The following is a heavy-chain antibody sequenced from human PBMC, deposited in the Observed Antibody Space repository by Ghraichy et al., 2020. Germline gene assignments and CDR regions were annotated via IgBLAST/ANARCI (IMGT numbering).Heavy chain of an antibody. V-gene: IGHV1-69*06. J-gene: IGHJ4*02. Sequence: SVKVSCKASGGTFTNYPISWVRQAPGQGLEWMGGIIPIFGTANYAQRFQGRVTITADKSTSTAYMELSGLRSEDTAMYYCVRVYDTSPIGSYFLYWGQGTLVTVSS. CDR2: IIPIFGTA. CDR3: VRVYDTSPIGSYFLY. CDR1: GGTFTNYP. D-gene: IGHD3-22*01.